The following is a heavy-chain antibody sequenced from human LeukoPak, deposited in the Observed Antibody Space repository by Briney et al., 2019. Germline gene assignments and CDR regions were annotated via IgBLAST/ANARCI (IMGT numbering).Heavy chain of an antibody. D-gene: IGHD2-15*01. Sequence: SETLSLTYTVSGGSISSYYWSWIRQPPGKGLEWIGYIYYSGSTNYNPSLKSRVTISVDTSKNQFSLKLSSVTAADTAVYYCARDLVVVAATHYYYYGMDVWGQGTTVTVSS. J-gene: IGHJ6*02. V-gene: IGHV4-59*01. CDR3: ARDLVVVAATHYYYYGMDV. CDR1: GGSISSYY. CDR2: IYYSGST.